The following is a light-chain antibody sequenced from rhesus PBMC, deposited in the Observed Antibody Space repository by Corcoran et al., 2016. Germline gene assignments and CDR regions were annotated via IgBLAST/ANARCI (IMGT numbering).Light chain of an antibody. CDR3: QQYNSAPPC. Sequence: DIQMTQSPSSLSASVGDRVTITCRASQGISSWLAWYQQKPGIAPTLLIYKASSLPSGVPSRFSGSGSGTDFTLTIISLQPEDFATYYCQQYNSAPPCFGQGPKVEIK. CDR2: KAS. CDR1: QGISSW. J-gene: IGKJ2*01. V-gene: IGKV1-21*01.